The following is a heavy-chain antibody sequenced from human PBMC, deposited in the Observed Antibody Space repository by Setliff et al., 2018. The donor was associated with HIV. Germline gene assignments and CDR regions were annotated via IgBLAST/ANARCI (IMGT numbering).Heavy chain of an antibody. V-gene: IGHV1-46*01. CDR3: ARGRKDLTMVRVPNFDY. D-gene: IGHD3-10*01. J-gene: IGHJ4*02. CDR1: GYTFTSYY. CDR2: ISPSDGST. Sequence: ASVKVSCKASGYTFTSYYMHWVRQAPGQELEWMGIISPSDGSTNYAQKFLGRVTLTRDTSLNTFYMELTNLRSEDTAFYYCARGRKDLTMVRVPNFDYWGQGTLVTVSS.